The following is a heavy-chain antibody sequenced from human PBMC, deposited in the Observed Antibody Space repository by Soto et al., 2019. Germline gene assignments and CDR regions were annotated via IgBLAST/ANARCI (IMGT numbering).Heavy chain of an antibody. CDR3: ARTNFMTTVGGADY. J-gene: IGHJ4*02. Sequence: QVQLQESGPGLVKPSQTLYFNCSVYGGSISSGDYYWSWIRQPPGKGLEWIGYIFYSGSTYYNPSLKSRVTISVDTSKNQFSLKLSSVTAADTAVYYCARTNFMTTVGGADYWGQGTLVTVSS. CDR1: GGSISSGDYY. D-gene: IGHD4-17*01. V-gene: IGHV4-30-4*01. CDR2: IFYSGST.